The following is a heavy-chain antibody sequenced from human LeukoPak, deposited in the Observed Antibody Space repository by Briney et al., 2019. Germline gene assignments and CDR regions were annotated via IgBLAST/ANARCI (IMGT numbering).Heavy chain of an antibody. CDR2: INPNSGGT. CDR3: ARDRGPYDGSWFDP. Sequence: GASVKLSCKASGYTFTGYYMHCVRQAPGQGLEWMGWINPNSGGTNYAQKFQGRVTMTRDTSISTAYMELSRLRSDDTAVYYCARDRGPYDGSWFDPWGQGTLVTVSS. J-gene: IGHJ5*02. V-gene: IGHV1-2*02. CDR1: GYTFTGYY. D-gene: IGHD5-12*01.